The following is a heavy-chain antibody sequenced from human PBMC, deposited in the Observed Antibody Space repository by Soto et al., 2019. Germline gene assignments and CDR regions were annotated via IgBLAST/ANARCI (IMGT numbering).Heavy chain of an antibody. CDR2: IIPLYGTV. J-gene: IGHJ4*02. V-gene: IGHV1-69*06. D-gene: IGHD3-10*01. CDR3: PRVRVIRAVIPSHFGL. CDR1: GATFNGYG. Sequence: VSCKASGATFNGYGISWVRQAPGQGLDWMGVIIPLYGTVNYAQKFQGRVSVTAAKSTGTAYMALNTLRADDTAVYYCPRVRVIRAVIPSHFGLWGQGTLVTVSS.